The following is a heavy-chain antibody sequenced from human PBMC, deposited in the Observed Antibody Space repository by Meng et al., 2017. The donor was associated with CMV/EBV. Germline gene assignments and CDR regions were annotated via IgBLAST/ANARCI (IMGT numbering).Heavy chain of an antibody. Sequence: SLKISCAASGFTFDDYAMHWVRQAPGKGLGWVSGISWNSGSIGYADSVKGRFTISRDNAKNSLYLQMNSLRAEDTALYYCAKDPALRGSSSPPAFDYWGQGTLVTVSS. J-gene: IGHJ4*02. V-gene: IGHV3-9*01. D-gene: IGHD6-6*01. CDR1: GFTFDDYA. CDR3: AKDPALRGSSSPPAFDY. CDR2: ISWNSGSI.